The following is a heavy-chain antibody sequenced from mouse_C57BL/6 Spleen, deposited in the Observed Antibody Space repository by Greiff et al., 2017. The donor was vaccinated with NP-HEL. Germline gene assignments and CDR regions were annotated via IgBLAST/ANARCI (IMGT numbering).Heavy chain of an antibody. CDR2: IYPGGGYT. CDR1: GYNFTNYW. V-gene: IGHV1-63*01. D-gene: IGHD2-4*01. CDR3: ARWGLRLAAYYAMDY. J-gene: IGHJ4*01. Sequence: QVQLQQSGAELVRPGTSVKMSCKASGYNFTNYWIGWAKQRPGHGLEWIGDIYPGGGYTNYNEKFKGKATLTADKSSSTAYMQFSSLTSEDAAIYYWARWGLRLAAYYAMDYWGQGTSVTVSS.